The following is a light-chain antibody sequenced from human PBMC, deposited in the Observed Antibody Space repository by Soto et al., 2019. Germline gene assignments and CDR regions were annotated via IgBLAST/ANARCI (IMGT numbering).Light chain of an antibody. Sequence: DIQMTQSPSSLSASVGDRVTITCRASQGIRNDLDWYQQKPAKAPERLIYAASSLQSGVPSRFRGSGSGTKFSLTISTLQAEDLATYYCHKYNTFPWTCAQGPKVESK. CDR1: QGIRND. J-gene: IGKJ1*01. CDR3: HKYNTFPWT. V-gene: IGKV1-17*01. CDR2: AAS.